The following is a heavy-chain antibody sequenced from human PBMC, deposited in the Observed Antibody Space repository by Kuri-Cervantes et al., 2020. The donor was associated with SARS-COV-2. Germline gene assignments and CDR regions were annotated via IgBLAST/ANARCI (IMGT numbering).Heavy chain of an antibody. J-gene: IGHJ4*02. D-gene: IGHD3-22*01. Sequence: GGSLRLSCAASGFTFSNAWMSWVRQAPGKGLEWVPTISGSGGSAYYVDSVMGRFTISRDNSKNTLYLQMNSLRAEDTAIYYCTTYESTGYYYDYWGQGTLVTVSS. CDR2: ISGSGGSA. V-gene: IGHV3-23*01. CDR3: TTYESTGYYYDY. CDR1: GFTFSNAW.